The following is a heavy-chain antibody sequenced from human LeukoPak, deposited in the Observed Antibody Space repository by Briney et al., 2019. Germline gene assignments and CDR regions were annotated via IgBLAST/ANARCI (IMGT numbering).Heavy chain of an antibody. J-gene: IGHJ4*02. CDR3: ARVSGYDWESFYDY. CDR1: GGSFSGYY. D-gene: IGHD5-12*01. Sequence: PSETLSLTCAVYGGSFSGYYWSWIRQPPGKGLEWIGEINHSGSTNYNPSLKSRVTISVDTSKNQFPLKLSSVTAADTAVYYCARVSGYDWESFYDYWGQGTLVTVSS. V-gene: IGHV4-34*01. CDR2: INHSGST.